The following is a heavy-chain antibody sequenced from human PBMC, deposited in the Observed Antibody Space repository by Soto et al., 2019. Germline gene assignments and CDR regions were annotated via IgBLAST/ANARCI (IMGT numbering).Heavy chain of an antibody. CDR3: ARPYGVHPLYFFDY. J-gene: IGHJ4*02. V-gene: IGHV5-51*01. CDR1: GYSFASYW. CDR2: IYPGDSDT. Sequence: GESLKISCTGSGYSFASYWIGWVRQMPGKGLEWMGIIYPGDSDTRYSPSSQGQVTISADKSINTAYLQWSSLKASDTAIYYCARPYGVHPLYFFDYWGQGTLVTVSS. D-gene: IGHD4-17*01.